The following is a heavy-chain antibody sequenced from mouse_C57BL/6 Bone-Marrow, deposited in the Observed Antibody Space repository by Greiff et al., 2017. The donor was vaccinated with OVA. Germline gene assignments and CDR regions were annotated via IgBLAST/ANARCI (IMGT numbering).Heavy chain of an antibody. D-gene: IGHD2-1*01. CDR3: AIPYGNYGYFDV. Sequence: QVHVKQPGAELVKPGASVKVSCKASGYTFTSYWMHWVKQRPGQGLEWIGRIHPSDSDTNYNQKFKGKATLTVDKSSSTAYMQLSSLTSEDSAVYYCAIPYGNYGYFDVWGTGTTVTVSS. V-gene: IGHV1-74*01. CDR2: IHPSDSDT. J-gene: IGHJ1*03. CDR1: GYTFTSYW.